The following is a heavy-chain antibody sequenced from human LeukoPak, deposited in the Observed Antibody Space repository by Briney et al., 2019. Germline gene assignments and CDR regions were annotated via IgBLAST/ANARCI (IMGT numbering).Heavy chain of an antibody. CDR2: IYYSGST. Sequence: SETLSLTCTVSGGSISSSSYYWGWIRQPPGKGLEWIGSIYYSGSTYYNPSLKSRVTISVDTSKNQFSLKLSSVTAADTAVYYCARGFYYGSGSYFDWFDPWGQGTLATVSS. CDR1: GGSISSSSYY. J-gene: IGHJ5*02. CDR3: ARGFYYGSGSYFDWFDP. V-gene: IGHV4-39*07. D-gene: IGHD3-10*01.